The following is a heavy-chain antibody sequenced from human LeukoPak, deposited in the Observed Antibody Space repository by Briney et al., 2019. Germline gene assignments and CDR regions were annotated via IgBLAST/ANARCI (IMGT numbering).Heavy chain of an antibody. D-gene: IGHD6-19*01. CDR2: IYPGDSET. CDR1: GYSFTSYW. V-gene: IGHV5-51*01. CDR3: ARLKGIAVAGTGYYSMDV. J-gene: IGHJ6*02. Sequence: GESLKISCKGSGYSFTSYWIAWVRQMPGKGLEWMGIIYPGDSETRYSPSFQGQVTTSADRSISTAFLHWSSLKASDTAMFYCARLKGIAVAGTGYYSMDVWGQGTTVTVSS.